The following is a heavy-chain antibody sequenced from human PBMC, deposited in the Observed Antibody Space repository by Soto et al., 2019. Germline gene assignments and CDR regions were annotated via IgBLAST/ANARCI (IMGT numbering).Heavy chain of an antibody. CDR1: GLTFRSYW. Sequence: GGSLRLSCAASGLTFRSYWMPWVRQAEGKGLVWVSRVNSEGSSTSYAAPGKGRFTISRDNAKNTLYLQMNSLRAEDTAVYYCARGHYYGSGSYPGGYWGQGTLVTVSS. CDR2: VNSEGSST. J-gene: IGHJ4*02. V-gene: IGHV3-74*01. CDR3: ARGHYYGSGSYPGGY. D-gene: IGHD3-10*01.